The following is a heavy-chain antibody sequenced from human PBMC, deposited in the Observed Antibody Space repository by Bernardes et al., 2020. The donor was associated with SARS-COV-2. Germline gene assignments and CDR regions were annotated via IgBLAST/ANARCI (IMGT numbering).Heavy chain of an antibody. V-gene: IGHV1-69*04. J-gene: IGHJ4*02. CDR1: GGTLNSYT. Sequence: SVKVSCKASGGTLNSYTIRWVRQAPRKGLEWMGRIIPMVGIANYAQKYQDRVTITADKSTSTVYLELSSLRSEDTALYYCATEGYYSVLTGDYTDYWGQGTQVIVS. CDR3: ATEGYYSVLTGDYTDY. CDR2: IIPMVGIA. D-gene: IGHD3-9*01.